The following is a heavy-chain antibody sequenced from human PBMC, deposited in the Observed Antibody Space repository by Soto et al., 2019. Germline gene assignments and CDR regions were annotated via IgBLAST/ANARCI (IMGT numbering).Heavy chain of an antibody. J-gene: IGHJ5*02. CDR3: ARWWKYFGSGCYNHPGSAFVP. Sequence: SETLSLTCTVSGGSMSSASYYWAWIRQTPGKGLEWLGSVYYSGSTFYNPSLKSRVTVSADTSKGRFSLRLSSWTAADTAVYFCARWWKYFGSGCYNHPGSAFVPWGQGTPVAV. D-gene: IGHD3-10*01. CDR1: GGSMSSASYY. CDR2: VYYSGST. V-gene: IGHV4-39*01.